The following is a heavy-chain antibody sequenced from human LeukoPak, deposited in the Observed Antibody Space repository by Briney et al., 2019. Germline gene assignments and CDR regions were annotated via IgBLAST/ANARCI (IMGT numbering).Heavy chain of an antibody. V-gene: IGHV3-48*03. J-gene: IGHJ6*03. CDR1: GLTFSSYE. CDR2: ISSSGRTI. CDR3: ARAVACSGGSCYSYYYYYMDV. D-gene: IGHD2-15*01. Sequence: SGGSLRLSCAASGLTFSSYEMNWVRQAPGKGLEWVSYISSSGRTIYYADSVRGRFTISRDNAKNSLYLQMNSLRAEDTAVYYCARAVACSGGSCYSYYYYYMDVWGKGTTVTVSS.